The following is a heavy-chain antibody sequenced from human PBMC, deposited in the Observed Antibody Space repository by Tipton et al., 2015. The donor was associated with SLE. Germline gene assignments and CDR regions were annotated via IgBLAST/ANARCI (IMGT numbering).Heavy chain of an antibody. CDR3: AKDRLAVAGWGFDY. CDR1: GFTFDDYA. V-gene: IGHV3-9*01. D-gene: IGHD6-19*01. Sequence: SLRLSCAASGFTFDDYAMHWVRQAPGKGLEWVSGISWKSGSIGYADSVKGRFTISRDNAKNSLYLQMNSLRAEDTALYYCAKDRLAVAGWGFDYWGQGTLVTVSS. J-gene: IGHJ4*02. CDR2: ISWKSGSI.